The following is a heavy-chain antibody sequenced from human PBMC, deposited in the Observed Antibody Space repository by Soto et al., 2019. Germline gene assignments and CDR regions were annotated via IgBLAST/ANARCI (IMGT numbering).Heavy chain of an antibody. CDR1: GFTFSSYD. J-gene: IGHJ3*02. CDR3: ARGSWALRAFDI. CDR2: IGTAGDT. D-gene: IGHD7-27*01. V-gene: IGHV3-13*01. Sequence: AGSLRLSCAASGFTFSSYDMHWVRQATGKGLEWVSAIGTAGDTYYPGSVKGRFTISRENAKNSLYLQMNSLRAEDTAVYYCARGSWALRAFDIWGQGTMVTVSS.